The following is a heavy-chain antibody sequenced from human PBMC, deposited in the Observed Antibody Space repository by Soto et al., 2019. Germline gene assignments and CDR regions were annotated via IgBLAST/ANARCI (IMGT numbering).Heavy chain of an antibody. Sequence: SVKVSCKASGFTFTSSAIQGVRQARGQRLEWIGWIVVGSGNTNYAQKFQERVTITRDMSTSTAYMELSSLRSEDTAVYYCAAGDIVATFDYWGQGTLVTVSS. V-gene: IGHV1-58*02. CDR2: IVVGSGNT. D-gene: IGHD5-12*01. CDR1: GFTFTSSA. CDR3: AAGDIVATFDY. J-gene: IGHJ4*02.